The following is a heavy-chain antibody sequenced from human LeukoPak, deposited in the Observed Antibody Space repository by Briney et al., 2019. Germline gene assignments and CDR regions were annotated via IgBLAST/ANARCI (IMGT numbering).Heavy chain of an antibody. CDR3: AKDLGFMFGSGWYVDY. Sequence: GGSLRLSCAASGFTFSSYAISWVRQAPGQGLEWVSGISGSGGSTYYADSGKCRFTISRDNSKNTLYLQMNSLRAEDTAVYYCAKDLGFMFGSGWYVDYWGQGTLVTVSS. V-gene: IGHV3-23*01. J-gene: IGHJ4*02. CDR1: GFTFSSYA. CDR2: ISGSGGST. D-gene: IGHD6-19*01.